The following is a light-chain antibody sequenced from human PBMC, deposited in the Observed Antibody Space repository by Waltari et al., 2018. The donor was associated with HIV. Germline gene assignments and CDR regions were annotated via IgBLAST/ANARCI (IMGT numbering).Light chain of an antibody. CDR1: NYNIGANYY. J-gene: IGLJ2*01. Sequence: QSVLTQPPSVSGAPGQRATIPCHGSNYNIGANYYLHPYQQLPGTAPKLPIYGNTNRPSGVPDRFSGSKSGTSASLVITGLRAEDEADYYCQSYDSSLSGSEVFGGGTKLSVL. CDR3: QSYDSSLSGSEV. V-gene: IGLV1-40*01. CDR2: GNT.